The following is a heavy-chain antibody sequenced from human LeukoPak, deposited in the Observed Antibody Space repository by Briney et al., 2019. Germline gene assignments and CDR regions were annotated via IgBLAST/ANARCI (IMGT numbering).Heavy chain of an antibody. CDR2: MNPNSGNT. V-gene: IGHV1-8*03. D-gene: IGHD5-18*01. CDR3: ARGRYSYGSYYYYYMDV. Sequence: SVKVSCKASGYTFTSYDINWVRQATGQGLEWMGWMNPNSGNTGHAQKFQGRVTITKNTSISTAYMELSSLRSEDTAVYYCARGRYSYGSYYYYYMDVWGKGTTVTVSS. CDR1: GYTFTSYD. J-gene: IGHJ6*03.